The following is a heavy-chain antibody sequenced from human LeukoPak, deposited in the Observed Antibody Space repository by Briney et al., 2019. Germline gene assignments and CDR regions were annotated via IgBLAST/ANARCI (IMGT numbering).Heavy chain of an antibody. V-gene: IGHV3-23*01. CDR1: GFTFYSYA. D-gene: IGHD6-19*01. Sequence: PGGSLRLSCAASGFTFYSYAMSWVRQAPGKGLEWVSSISTSGGTYYADSVKGRFTISRDNSKNTLYLQMNSLKAEDTALYYCVKGGYNSGWSYWGQGTLVTVSS. J-gene: IGHJ4*02. CDR3: VKGGYNSGWSY. CDR2: ISTSGGT.